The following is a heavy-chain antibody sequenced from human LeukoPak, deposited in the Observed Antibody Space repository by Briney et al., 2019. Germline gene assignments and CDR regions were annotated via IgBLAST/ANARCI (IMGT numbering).Heavy chain of an antibody. J-gene: IGHJ4*02. CDR2: INPNSGGT. D-gene: IGHD6-19*01. CDR1: GGTFTGYS. CDR3: ARGIRVAGRY. V-gene: IGHV1-2*06. Sequence: ASVKVSCKASGGTFTGYSIYWVRQAPGQGLEWMGRINPNSGGTNYAQNFQGRVTMTRDTSITTAYMELSSLRSGDTAVYYCARGIRVAGRYWGQGTLVTVSS.